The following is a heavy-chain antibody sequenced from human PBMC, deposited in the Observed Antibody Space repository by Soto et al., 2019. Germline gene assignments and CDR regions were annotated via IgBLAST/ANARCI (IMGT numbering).Heavy chain of an antibody. CDR1: GGSISDGYY. D-gene: IGHD3-22*01. V-gene: IGHV4-31*03. CDR3: ARRDRSGFSYWLDT. J-gene: IGHJ5*02. CDR2: ISASGST. Sequence: SETLSLTCTVSGGSISDGYYWTWIRQHPGKGLEWIGSISASGSTSYNPSLNSRLTVSVDKSKNQFSLNLRSVTAADTAVYYCARRDRSGFSYWLDTWGQGTLVTVSS.